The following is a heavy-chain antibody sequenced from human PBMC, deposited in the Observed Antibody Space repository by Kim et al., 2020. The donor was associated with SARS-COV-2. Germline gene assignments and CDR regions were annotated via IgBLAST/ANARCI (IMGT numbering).Heavy chain of an antibody. CDR3: ARLSFGSSGYYYGGFDY. Sequence: SETLSLTCTVSGGSISSSSYYWGWIRQPPGKGLEWIGSIYYSGSTYYNPSLKSRVTISIDTSKNPFSLKLSSVTAADTAVYYCARLSFGSSGYYYGGFDYWGQGTLVTVSS. V-gene: IGHV4-39*01. CDR1: GGSISSSSYY. J-gene: IGHJ4*02. D-gene: IGHD3-22*01. CDR2: IYYSGST.